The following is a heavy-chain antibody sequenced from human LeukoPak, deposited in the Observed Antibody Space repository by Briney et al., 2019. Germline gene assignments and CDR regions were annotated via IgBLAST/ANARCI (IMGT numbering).Heavy chain of an antibody. V-gene: IGHV3-23*01. J-gene: IGHJ4*02. CDR1: GFTFSSSA. Sequence: GGSLRLSCAASGFTFSSSAMNWVRQAPGKGLEWVSAISASGGGTYYADSVKGRFTISRDNSKKTLYLQMNSLRAEDTAVYYCAKGDYCSSTSCYGHSLIDYWGQGTLVTVSS. D-gene: IGHD2-2*01. CDR2: ISASGGGT. CDR3: AKGDYCSSTSCYGHSLIDY.